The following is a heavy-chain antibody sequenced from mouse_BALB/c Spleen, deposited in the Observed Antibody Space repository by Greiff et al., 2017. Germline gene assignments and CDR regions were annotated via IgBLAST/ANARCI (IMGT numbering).Heavy chain of an antibody. Sequence: EVMLVESGAELVKPGASVKLSCTASGFNIKDTYMHWVKQRPEQGLEWIGRIDPANGNTKYDPKFQGKATITADTSSNTAYLQLSSLTSEDTAVYYCARSRGSSGYVGFAYWGQGTLVTVSA. D-gene: IGHD3-1*01. J-gene: IGHJ3*01. V-gene: IGHV14-3*02. CDR1: GFNIKDTY. CDR2: IDPANGNT. CDR3: ARSRGSSGYVGFAY.